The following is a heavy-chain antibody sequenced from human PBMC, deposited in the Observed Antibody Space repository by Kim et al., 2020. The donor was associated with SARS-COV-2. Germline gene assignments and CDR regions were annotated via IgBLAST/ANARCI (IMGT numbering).Heavy chain of an antibody. J-gene: IGHJ4*02. CDR3: ARGAWAQRGTDGFDY. CDR1: GFTFSSFL. CDR2: IKQDVREK. V-gene: IGHV3-7*01. D-gene: IGHD7-27*01. Sequence: GGSLRLSCEASGFTFSSFLMSWVRQAPGKGLEWVANIKQDVREKKYVDYVKGRFTISRDKAKNSVYLQMNSLIVEDGAVYYCARGAWAQRGTDGFDYWGQGTLVTVSS.